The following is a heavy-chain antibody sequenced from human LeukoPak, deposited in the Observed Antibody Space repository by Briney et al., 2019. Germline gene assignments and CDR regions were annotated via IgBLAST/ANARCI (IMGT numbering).Heavy chain of an antibody. D-gene: IGHD2-2*01. Sequence: GGSLRLSCAASGFTFSGSAMHWVRQASRKGLEWVGRIRSKANSYATAYAASVKGRFTISRDDSKNTAYLQMNSLKTEDTAVYYCTTRPIVVVPAAKGPGDYYYYGMDVWGQGTTVTVSS. V-gene: IGHV3-73*01. J-gene: IGHJ6*02. CDR2: IRSKANSYAT. CDR1: GFTFSGSA. CDR3: TTRPIVVVPAAKGPGDYYYYGMDV.